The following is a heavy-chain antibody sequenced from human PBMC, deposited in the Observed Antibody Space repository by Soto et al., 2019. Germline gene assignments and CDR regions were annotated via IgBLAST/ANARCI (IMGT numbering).Heavy chain of an antibody. V-gene: IGHV4-39*01. Sequence: QLQLQESGPGLVKPSETLSLTCTVSGGSISSSSYYWGWIRQPPGKGLEWIGSIYYSGSTYYNPSSISRVTLSVDTSKTQFSLKLGAVTAADTAVYYCARRGSSEGGMDVWGQGTTVTVSS. CDR2: IYYSGST. CDR1: GGSISSSSYY. CDR3: ARRGSSEGGMDV. D-gene: IGHD3-10*01. J-gene: IGHJ6*02.